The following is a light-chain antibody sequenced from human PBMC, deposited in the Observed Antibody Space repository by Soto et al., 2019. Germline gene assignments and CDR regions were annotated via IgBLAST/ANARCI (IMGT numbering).Light chain of an antibody. V-gene: IGLV2-14*01. CDR2: EVS. Sequence: PGQSITISCTGTGSDVGSYKYVSWYQQHPGKAPKLIIFEVSNRPSGVSDRFSGSKSGNTASLTISGLQAEDEADYYCSSYTSISSLGVFGTGTKVTVL. J-gene: IGLJ1*01. CDR1: GSDVGSYKY. CDR3: SSYTSISSLGV.